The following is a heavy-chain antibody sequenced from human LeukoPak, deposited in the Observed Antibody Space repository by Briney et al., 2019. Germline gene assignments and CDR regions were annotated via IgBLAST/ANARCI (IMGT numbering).Heavy chain of an antibody. CDR2: IYTSGST. D-gene: IGHD3-10*01. V-gene: IGHV4-61*02. CDR1: GGSISSGSYY. Sequence: PSETLSLTCTVSGGSISSGSYYWSWIRQPAGKGLEWIGRIYTSGSTNYNPSLKSRVTISVDTSKNQFSLKLSSVTAADTAVYYCARGALYGSGSLYYYMDVWGKGTTVTISS. CDR3: ARGALYGSGSLYYYMDV. J-gene: IGHJ6*03.